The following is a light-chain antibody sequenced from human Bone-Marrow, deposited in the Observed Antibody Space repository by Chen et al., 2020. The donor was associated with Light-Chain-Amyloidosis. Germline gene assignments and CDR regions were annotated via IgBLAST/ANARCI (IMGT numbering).Light chain of an antibody. CDR3: QSADSSGTYEVI. J-gene: IGLJ2*01. Sequence: SYELTQPPSVPVSPGQTASINCSGDDLPTKYAYWYQQKPGQAPVLVIHRDTERPSGISERFSGSSSGTTATLTISGVQAEDEADYHCQSADSSGTYEVIFGGGTKLTVL. CDR2: RDT. V-gene: IGLV3-25*03. CDR1: DLPTKY.